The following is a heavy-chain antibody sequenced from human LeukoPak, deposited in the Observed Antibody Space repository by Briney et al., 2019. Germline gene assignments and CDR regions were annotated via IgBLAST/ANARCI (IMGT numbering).Heavy chain of an antibody. Sequence: ASVKVSCKASGYTFTGYYMHWVRQAPGQGLEWMERINPNSGGTNYAQKFQGRVTMTRDTSISTAYMELSRLRSDDTAVYYCAREKDSSGYYFGYFQHWGPGTLVTVSS. D-gene: IGHD3-22*01. V-gene: IGHV1-2*06. J-gene: IGHJ1*01. CDR3: AREKDSSGYYFGYFQH. CDR2: INPNSGGT. CDR1: GYTFTGYY.